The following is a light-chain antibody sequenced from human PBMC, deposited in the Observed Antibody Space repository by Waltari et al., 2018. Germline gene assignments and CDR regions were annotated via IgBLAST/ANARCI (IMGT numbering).Light chain of an antibody. CDR3: QTWGFGIEV. J-gene: IGLJ3*02. CDR2: VNSDGSH. CDR1: SGHSDYA. V-gene: IGLV4-69*01. Sequence: QLVLTQPPSASASLGASAKLTCTLSSGHSDYAIAWHQQQPRKGPRYLMRVNSDGSHKKGDGIPDRFSGSSSGAERFLTIASLQSEDEADYFCQTWGFGIEVFGGGTKLTVL.